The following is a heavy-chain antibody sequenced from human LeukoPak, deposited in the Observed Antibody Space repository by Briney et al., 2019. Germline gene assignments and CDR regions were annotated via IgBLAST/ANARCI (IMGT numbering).Heavy chain of an antibody. J-gene: IGHJ4*02. CDR3: ARGSSGGY. CDR1: GGSISSSSYY. CDR2: IYYSGST. Sequence: PSETLSLTCTVSGGSISSSSYYWGWIRQPPGKGLEWIGYIYYSGSTNYNPSLKSRVTISVDTSKNQFSLKLSSVTAADTAVYYCARGSSGGYWGQGTLVTVSS. V-gene: IGHV4-61*05.